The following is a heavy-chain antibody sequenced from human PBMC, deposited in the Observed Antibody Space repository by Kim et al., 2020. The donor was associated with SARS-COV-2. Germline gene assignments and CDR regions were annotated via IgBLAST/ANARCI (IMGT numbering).Heavy chain of an antibody. V-gene: IGHV3-33*01. J-gene: IGHJ4*02. CDR1: GFTFSSYG. D-gene: IGHD2-2*01. Sequence: GGSLRLSCAASGFTFSSYGMHWVRQAPGKGLEWVAVIWYDGSNKYYADSVKGRFTISRDNSKNTLYLQMNSLRAEDTAVYYCARDRGDDCSSTSCHFDYWGQGTLVTVSS. CDR2: IWYDGSNK. CDR3: ARDRGDDCSSTSCHFDY.